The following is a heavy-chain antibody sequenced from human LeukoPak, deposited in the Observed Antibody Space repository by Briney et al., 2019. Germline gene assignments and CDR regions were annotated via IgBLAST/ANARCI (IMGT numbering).Heavy chain of an antibody. V-gene: IGHV4-34*01. Sequence: SETLSLTCAVYGGSFSGYYWSWIRQPPGKGLEWIGEINHSGSTNYNPSLKSRVTISVDTSKNQFSLKLSSVTAADTAVYYCARHKWLRFYHFDYWGQGTLVTASS. CDR2: INHSGST. CDR1: GGSFSGYY. D-gene: IGHD5-12*01. J-gene: IGHJ4*02. CDR3: ARHKWLRFYHFDY.